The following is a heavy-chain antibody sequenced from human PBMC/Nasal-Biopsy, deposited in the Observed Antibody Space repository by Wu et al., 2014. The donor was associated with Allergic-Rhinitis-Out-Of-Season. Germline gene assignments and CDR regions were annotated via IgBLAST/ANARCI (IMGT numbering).Heavy chain of an antibody. CDR3: ARHYGSSFDF. CDR2: IYYSGTT. V-gene: IGHV4-39*01. J-gene: IGHJ3*01. Sequence: IYYSGTTYYSPSLKSRVTMSVDTSKNQFSLKLSPVSAADTAIYYCARHYGSSFDFWGQGTMVTVSS. D-gene: IGHD3-10*01.